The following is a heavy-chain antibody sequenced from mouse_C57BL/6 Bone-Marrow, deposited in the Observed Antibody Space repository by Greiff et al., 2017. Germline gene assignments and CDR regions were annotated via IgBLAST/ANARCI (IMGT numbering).Heavy chain of an antibody. CDR1: GYTFTSYW. Sequence: QVQLQQPGAELVMPGASVKLSCKASGYTFTSYWMHWVKQRPGQGLEWIGEIDPSDSYTNYNQKFKGKSTLTVDKSSSTAYMQLSSLKSEDYAVYYCARSFDGYWYFDVWGTGTTVTVSS. D-gene: IGHD2-3*01. CDR3: ARSFDGYWYFDV. J-gene: IGHJ1*03. V-gene: IGHV1-69*01. CDR2: IDPSDSYT.